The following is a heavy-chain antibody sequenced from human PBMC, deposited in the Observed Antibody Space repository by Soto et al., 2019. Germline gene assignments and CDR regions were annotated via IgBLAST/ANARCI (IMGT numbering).Heavy chain of an antibody. V-gene: IGHV3-73*01. CDR1: VVTCVVSS. D-gene: IGHD2-15*01. Sequence: PWWSXRLSCSSSVVTCVVSSWDLFRHASGKGLEWVGRIRNKANSYATAYAASVRVRFTISRDDSKNTAFLQMNSLNTEDTAVYYCIRNHPEDMLRPWGQGPLV. CDR2: IRNKANSYAT. CDR3: IRNHPEDMLRP. J-gene: IGHJ4*02.